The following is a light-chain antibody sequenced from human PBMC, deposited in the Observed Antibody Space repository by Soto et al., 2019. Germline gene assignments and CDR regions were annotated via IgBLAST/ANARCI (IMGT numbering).Light chain of an antibody. V-gene: IGKV3-20*01. Sequence: EIVLTQSQGTLSLSPGERANLSCRASQSVSSSYLAWYQQKPGQAPRLLIYDASSRATGIPDRLSGSGSGTDFTLTISRLEPEDFAVYYCQQYGSSPLTFGQGTKVDIK. CDR2: DAS. CDR3: QQYGSSPLT. CDR1: QSVSSSY. J-gene: IGKJ1*01.